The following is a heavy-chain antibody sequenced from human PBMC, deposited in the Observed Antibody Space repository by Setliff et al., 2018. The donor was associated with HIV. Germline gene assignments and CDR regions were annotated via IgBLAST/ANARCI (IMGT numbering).Heavy chain of an antibody. J-gene: IGHJ4*02. CDR2: IYSSGST. CDR1: GGSISSGTYY. CDR3: ARGHSYYYDRSGPYYFDY. Sequence: SETLSLTCTVSGGSISSGTYYWSWIRQPPGRGLEWIGYIYSSGSTSYNPSLKSRVTISVDTSKNQFSLKLSSVTAADTAVYYCARGHSYYYDRSGPYYFDYWGQGTLVTVSS. D-gene: IGHD3-22*01. V-gene: IGHV4-61*01.